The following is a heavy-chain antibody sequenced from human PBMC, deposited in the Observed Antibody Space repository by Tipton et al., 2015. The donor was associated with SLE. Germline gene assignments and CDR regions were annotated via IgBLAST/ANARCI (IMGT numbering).Heavy chain of an antibody. CDR3: ARRGAYCSGPRGLGWFDP. Sequence: TLSLTCAVSGGSFSGYYWSWIRQPPGKGLEWIGEINHSGSTNYNPSLKSRVTISVDTSKNQFSLKLSSVTAADTAVYYCARRGAYCSGPRGLGWFDPWGQGTLVTVSS. CDR2: INHSGST. V-gene: IGHV4-34*01. D-gene: IGHD2-15*01. CDR1: GGSFSGYY. J-gene: IGHJ5*02.